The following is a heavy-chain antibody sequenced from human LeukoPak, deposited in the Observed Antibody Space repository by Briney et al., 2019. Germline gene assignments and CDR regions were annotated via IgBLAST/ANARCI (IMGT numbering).Heavy chain of an antibody. J-gene: IGHJ4*02. D-gene: IGHD6-19*01. CDR1: GGSFSGNY. Sequence: SETLSLTCAVYGGSFSGNYWTWIRQSPRKGLEWIGEMNHSGSANYNPSLKSRVTISVDTSKNQFSLKLSSVTAADTAVYYCARDGVSAVAGRGVVRYFDYWGQGTLVTVSS. V-gene: IGHV4-34*01. CDR2: MNHSGSA. CDR3: ARDGVSAVAGRGVVRYFDY.